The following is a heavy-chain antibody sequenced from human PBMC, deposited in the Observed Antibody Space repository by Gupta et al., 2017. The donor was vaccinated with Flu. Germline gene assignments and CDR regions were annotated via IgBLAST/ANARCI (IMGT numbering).Heavy chain of an antibody. D-gene: IGHD5-18*01. V-gene: IGHV2-26*01. J-gene: IGHJ4*02. CDR3: ARITKSVDTAMFDY. Sequence: QVTLKESGPVLVKPTETLTLTCTVSGFSLSNARMGVSWIRQPPGKALEWLAHIFSNDEKSYSTSLKSRLTISKDTSKSQVVLTITNMDPVDTATYYFARITKSVDTAMFDYWGQGTLVTVSS. CDR1: GFSLSNARMG. CDR2: IFSNDEK.